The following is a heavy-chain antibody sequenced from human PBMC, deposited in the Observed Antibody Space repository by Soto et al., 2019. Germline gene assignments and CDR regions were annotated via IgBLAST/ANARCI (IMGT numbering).Heavy chain of an antibody. J-gene: IGHJ4*02. V-gene: IGHV1-69*02. Sequence: SVKVSCKASGGTFSSYTIIWVRQAPGQGLEWMGRIIPILGIANYAQKFQGRVTITADKSTSTAYMELSSLRSEDTAVYYCASSDSSSSGGFDYWGQGTLVTVSS. CDR1: GGTFSSYT. CDR2: IIPILGIA. CDR3: ASSDSSSSGGFDY. D-gene: IGHD6-6*01.